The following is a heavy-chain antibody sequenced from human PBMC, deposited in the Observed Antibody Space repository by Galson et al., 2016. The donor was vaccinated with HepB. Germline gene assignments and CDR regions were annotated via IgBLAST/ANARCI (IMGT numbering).Heavy chain of an antibody. CDR1: GYTFTIYY. CDR3: ARGGYDVLTPPHS. CDR2: INPYGGNT. D-gene: IGHD3-9*01. V-gene: IGHV1-46*03. Sequence: SVKVSCKASGYTFTIYYMHWVRQSPGQGLQWLGVINPYGGNTNYEQNVQGRVTVTSDTSTRTAYMELSSLRSDDTDVYYCARGGYDVLTPPHSWGQGTLVT. J-gene: IGHJ4*02.